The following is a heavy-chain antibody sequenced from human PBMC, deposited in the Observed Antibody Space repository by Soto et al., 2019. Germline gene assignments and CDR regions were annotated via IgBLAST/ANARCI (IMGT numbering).Heavy chain of an antibody. CDR2: INPNSGNT. CDR3: ARVRREAARPRSPHYYYYMDV. V-gene: IGHV1-46*01. J-gene: IGHJ6*03. CDR1: GYTFTSYY. D-gene: IGHD6-6*01. Sequence: ASVKVSCKASGYTFTSYYMHWVRQAPGQGLEWMGIINPNSGNTSYAQKFQGRVTMTRNTSISTAYMELSSLRSEDTAVYYCARVRREAARPRSPHYYYYMDVWGKGTTVTVSS.